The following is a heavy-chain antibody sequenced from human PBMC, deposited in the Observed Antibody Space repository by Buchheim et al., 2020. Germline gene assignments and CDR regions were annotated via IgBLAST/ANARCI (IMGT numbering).Heavy chain of an antibody. D-gene: IGHD6-13*01. Sequence: EVQLVESGRGLVQPGGSLRLSCAASGFTFSSYSMNWVRQAPGKGLEWVSYISSSSSTIYYADPVKGRFTISRDNAKTSLYLQMNSLRAEDTAVYYCAREGSSSWTTPLWYWGQGTL. CDR3: AREGSSSWTTPLWY. CDR2: ISSSSSTI. V-gene: IGHV3-48*01. CDR1: GFTFSSYS. J-gene: IGHJ4*02.